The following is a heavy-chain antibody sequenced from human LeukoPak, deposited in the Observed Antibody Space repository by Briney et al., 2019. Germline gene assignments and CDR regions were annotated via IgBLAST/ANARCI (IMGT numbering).Heavy chain of an antibody. Sequence: GGSLRLSCAASGISFSGYWMHWVRQVPGKGLVWVSRIKGDGTMTNYADSVKGRFTTSRDNARSTVYLQMSSLRAEDTAVYYCARQGGGDDFDYWGQGTLVTVCS. D-gene: IGHD2-21*01. J-gene: IGHJ4*02. V-gene: IGHV3-74*01. CDR2: IKGDGTMT. CDR1: GISFSGYW. CDR3: ARQGGGDDFDY.